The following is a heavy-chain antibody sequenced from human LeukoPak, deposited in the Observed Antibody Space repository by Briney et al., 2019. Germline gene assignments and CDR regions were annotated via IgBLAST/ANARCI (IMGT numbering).Heavy chain of an antibody. CDR1: GGSFSGYC. Sequence: SETLSLTCAVYGGSFSGYCWSWIRQPPGKGPEWIGYIYYSGSTYYNPSLKSRVTISVDTSKNQFSLKLSSVTAADTAVYYCAGSESMWAFDIWGQGTMVTVSS. J-gene: IGHJ3*02. V-gene: IGHV4-59*06. CDR2: IYYSGST. D-gene: IGHD2-21*01. CDR3: AGSESMWAFDI.